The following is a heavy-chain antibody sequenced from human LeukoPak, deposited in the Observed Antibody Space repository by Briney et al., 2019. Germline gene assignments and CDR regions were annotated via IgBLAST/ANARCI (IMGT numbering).Heavy chain of an antibody. CDR1: GFTFSSYA. Sequence: GTSLRLSCAASGFTFSSYAMSWVRQAPGKGLEWVSAISGSGGSTYYADSVKGRFTISRDNSKNTLYLQMNSLRAEDTAVYYCAKMGAMVRGVLWGQGTLVTVSS. D-gene: IGHD3-10*01. V-gene: IGHV3-23*01. CDR2: ISGSGGST. CDR3: AKMGAMVRGVL. J-gene: IGHJ4*02.